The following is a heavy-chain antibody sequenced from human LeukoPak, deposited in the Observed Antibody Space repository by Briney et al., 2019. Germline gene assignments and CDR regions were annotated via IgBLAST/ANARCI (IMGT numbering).Heavy chain of an antibody. Sequence: RSLRLSCAASGFTFSSYAMHWVRQAPGKGLEWVAVISYDGSNKYYADSVKGRFTISRDNSKNTLYLQMNSLRAEDTAVYYCARAALQYSSGWLDYWGQGTLVTVSS. CDR1: GFTFSSYA. CDR2: ISYDGSNK. J-gene: IGHJ4*02. CDR3: ARAALQYSSGWLDY. D-gene: IGHD6-19*01. V-gene: IGHV3-30-3*01.